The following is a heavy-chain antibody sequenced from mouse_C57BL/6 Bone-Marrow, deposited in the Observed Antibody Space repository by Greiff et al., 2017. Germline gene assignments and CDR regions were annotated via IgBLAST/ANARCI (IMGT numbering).Heavy chain of an antibody. CDR1: GYTFTSYG. CDR3: ARDSNYGDCAMDY. Sequence: QVQLQQSGAELARPGASVKLSCKASGYTFTSYGISWVKQRTGQGLEWIGEIYPRSGNTYSNEKFKGKATLTADKSSSTAYMELRSLTSEDSAVYFCARDSNYGDCAMDYWGQGTSVTVSS. V-gene: IGHV1-81*01. D-gene: IGHD2-5*01. CDR2: IYPRSGNT. J-gene: IGHJ4*01.